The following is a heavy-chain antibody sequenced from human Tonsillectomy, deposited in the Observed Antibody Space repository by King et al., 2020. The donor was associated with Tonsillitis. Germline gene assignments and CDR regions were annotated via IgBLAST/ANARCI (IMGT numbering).Heavy chain of an antibody. CDR2: VSSDGRNK. Sequence: QLVQSGGGVVQPGRSLRLSCAASGFTFSSYGIHWVRQAPGKGLEWVAVVSSDGRNKYYADSVKGRFTISRDNSKNTLYLQMNSLRAEDTAVYYCAKGYSGYGYAFDIWGQGTVVTVSS. D-gene: IGHD5-12*01. J-gene: IGHJ3*02. CDR3: AKGYSGYGYAFDI. CDR1: GFTFSSYG. V-gene: IGHV3-30*18.